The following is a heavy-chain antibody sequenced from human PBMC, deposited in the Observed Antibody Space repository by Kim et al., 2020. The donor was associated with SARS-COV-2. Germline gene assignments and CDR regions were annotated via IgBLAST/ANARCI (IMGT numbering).Heavy chain of an antibody. Sequence: VKGRFTISRDHAKNSLYLQMNSLRAEDTAVYYCARDKLRYFDWLLYGMDVWGQGTTVTVSS. J-gene: IGHJ6*02. CDR3: ARDKLRYFDWLLYGMDV. D-gene: IGHD3-9*01. V-gene: IGHV3-11*05.